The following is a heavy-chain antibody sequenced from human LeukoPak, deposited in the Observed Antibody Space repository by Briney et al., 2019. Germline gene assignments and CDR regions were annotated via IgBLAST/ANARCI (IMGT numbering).Heavy chain of an antibody. V-gene: IGHV3-48*03. CDR2: ISSSGSTI. D-gene: IGHD3-10*02. CDR1: GFTFSSYE. CDR3: AELGITMIGGV. J-gene: IGHJ6*04. Sequence: GGSLRLSCAASGFTFSSYEMNWVRQAPGQELEWGSYISSSGSTIYYADSVKGRFTISRDNAKNSLYLQMNSLRAEDTAVYYCAELGITMIGGVWGKGTTVTISS.